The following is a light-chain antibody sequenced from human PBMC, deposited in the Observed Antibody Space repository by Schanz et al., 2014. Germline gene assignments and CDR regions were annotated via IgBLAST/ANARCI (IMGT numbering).Light chain of an antibody. CDR3: LLSYSGVRV. Sequence: QAVVTQEPSLTVSPGGTVTLTCGSSTGAVTSGHYVYWYQQKPGQAPRTLIFDATDKYSWTPARFSGALLGGKAALTLSSAQPEDEADYYCLLSYSGVRVFGGGTKVTVL. J-gene: IGLJ2*01. CDR1: TGAVTSGHY. CDR2: DAT. V-gene: IGLV7-46*01.